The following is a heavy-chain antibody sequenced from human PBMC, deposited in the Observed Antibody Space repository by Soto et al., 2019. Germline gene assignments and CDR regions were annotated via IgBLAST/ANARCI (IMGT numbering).Heavy chain of an antibody. J-gene: IGHJ5*01. D-gene: IGHD6-13*01. V-gene: IGHV1-8*01. CDR3: ARGDSFSSSWYWFDS. CDR2: MNPNNGNT. Sequence: ASVKVSCKASGYTFTSYEINWVRQATGQGLEWMGWMNPNNGNTGYARNFQGRVTMTRNTSISTAYMELSSLGSDDTAVYYCARGDSFSSSWYWFDSWGQGTPVTVSS. CDR1: GYTFTSYE.